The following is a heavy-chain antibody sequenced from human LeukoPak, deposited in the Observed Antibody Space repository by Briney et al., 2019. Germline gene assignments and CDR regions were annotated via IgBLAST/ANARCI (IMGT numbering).Heavy chain of an antibody. CDR1: GYTFTNYY. J-gene: IGHJ4*02. CDR3: ARDYYGGHNLYNFDF. Sequence: ASVKVSCKASGYTFTNYYIHWVRQAPGQGLEWMGMINPSGGRTTYAKKFQGRVTMTRDTSTNTVYTELSSLRSGDTAVYYCARDYYGGHNLYNFDFWGQGTRVIVSS. V-gene: IGHV1-46*01. D-gene: IGHD3-10*01. CDR2: INPSGGRT.